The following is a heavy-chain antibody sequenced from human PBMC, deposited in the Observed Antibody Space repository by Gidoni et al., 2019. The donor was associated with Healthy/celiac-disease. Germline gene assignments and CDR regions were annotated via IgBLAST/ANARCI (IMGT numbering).Heavy chain of an antibody. D-gene: IGHD3-16*02. Sequence: EVQLLESGGGLVQPGGSLRLSCAASGFTFSSYAMSWVRQAPGKGLEWVSAISGSGGSTYYADSVKGRFTISRDNSKNTLYLQMNSLRAEDTAVYYCANLRRLGELSLDYWGQGTLVTVSS. CDR3: ANLRRLGELSLDY. CDR1: GFTFSSYA. V-gene: IGHV3-23*01. J-gene: IGHJ4*02. CDR2: ISGSGGST.